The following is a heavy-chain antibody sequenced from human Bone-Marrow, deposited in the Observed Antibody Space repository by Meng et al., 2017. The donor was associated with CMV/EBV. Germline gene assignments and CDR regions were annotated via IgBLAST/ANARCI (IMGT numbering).Heavy chain of an antibody. J-gene: IGHJ6*01. CDR1: GFTFSSYW. CDR3: ASWGSITIFGVANPYYYGMDV. CDR2: INSDGSST. V-gene: IGHV3-74*01. D-gene: IGHD3-3*01. Sequence: GESLKISCAASGFTFSSYWMHWVRQAPGKGLVWVSRINSDGSSTSYADSVKGRFTISRDNVKNTLYLQMNSLRAEDTAVYYCASWGSITIFGVANPYYYGMDVWGQGTTVTVSS.